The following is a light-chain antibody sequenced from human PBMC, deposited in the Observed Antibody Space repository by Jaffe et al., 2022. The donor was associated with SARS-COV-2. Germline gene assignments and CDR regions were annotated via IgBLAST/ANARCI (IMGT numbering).Light chain of an antibody. Sequence: QSALTQPASVSGSPGQSITISCTGTSSDVGGYNYVSWYQQHPGKAPKLMIYDVSNRPSGVSNRFSGSKSGITASLTISGLQAEDEADYYCSSYTSRSTLVLFGGGTKLTVL. CDR1: SSDVGGYNY. CDR2: DVS. V-gene: IGLV2-14*03. J-gene: IGLJ2*01. CDR3: SSYTSRSTLVL.